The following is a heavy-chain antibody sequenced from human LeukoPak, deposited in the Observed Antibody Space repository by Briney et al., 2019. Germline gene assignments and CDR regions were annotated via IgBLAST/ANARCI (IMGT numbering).Heavy chain of an antibody. V-gene: IGHV4-39*01. CDR2: IYYSGST. J-gene: IGHJ4*02. Sequence: PSETLSLTCTVSGGSISSSSYYWGWIRQPPGKGPEWIGSIYYSGSTYYNTSLKSRVTISVDTSKNQFSLKLSSVTAADTAVYYCARQGVLRYFDWLLPIDYWGQGTLVTVSS. CDR3: ARQGVLRYFDWLLPIDY. D-gene: IGHD3-9*01. CDR1: GGSISSSSYY.